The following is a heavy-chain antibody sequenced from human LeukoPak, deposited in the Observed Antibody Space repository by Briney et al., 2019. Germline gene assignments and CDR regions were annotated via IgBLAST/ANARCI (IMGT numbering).Heavy chain of an antibody. CDR2: IISSSDI. Sequence: GGSLRLSCAASGFTLVTHTMDWVRQGPGKGLEWFSSIISSSDIYYADSVKGRFTISRDSAKNSLYLQMNSLTAEDTAVYYCARVGRGWLQLDSLEYWGLGTLVTVSS. D-gene: IGHD5-24*01. CDR1: GFTLVTHT. V-gene: IGHV3-21*01. J-gene: IGHJ4*02. CDR3: ARVGRGWLQLDSLEY.